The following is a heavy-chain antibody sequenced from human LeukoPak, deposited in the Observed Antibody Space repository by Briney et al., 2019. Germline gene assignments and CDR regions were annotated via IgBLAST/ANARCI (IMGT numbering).Heavy chain of an antibody. V-gene: IGHV1-69*13. Sequence: SVKVSCKAFGGTFSSYAISWVRQAPGQGLEWMGGITPMFGTANYAQKFQGRVTITADESTSTAYVELSSLRSEDTAVYYCVRDGSYYDSSGYYYLYWGQGTLVTVSS. J-gene: IGHJ4*02. CDR1: GGTFSSYA. CDR2: ITPMFGTA. CDR3: VRDGSYYDSSGYYYLY. D-gene: IGHD3-22*01.